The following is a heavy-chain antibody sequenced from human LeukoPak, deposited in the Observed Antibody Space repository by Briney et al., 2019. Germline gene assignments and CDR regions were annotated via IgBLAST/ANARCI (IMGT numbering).Heavy chain of an antibody. D-gene: IGHD6-13*01. CDR1: GFTFSSYG. Sequence: GGSLRLSCSASGFTFSSYGMHWVRQAPGKGLEYVSAIISNGGSTYYADLVKGRFTISRDNSKNTLYLQMSSLRAEDTAVYYCVKDRRYSSNWYYFDYWGQGTLVIVSS. V-gene: IGHV3-64D*09. CDR2: IISNGGST. J-gene: IGHJ4*02. CDR3: VKDRRYSSNWYYFDY.